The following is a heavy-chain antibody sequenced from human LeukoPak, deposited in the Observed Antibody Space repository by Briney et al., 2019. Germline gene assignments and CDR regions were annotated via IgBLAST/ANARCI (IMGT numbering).Heavy chain of an antibody. Sequence: ASVKVSCKASGYTYPQYVISWVRQAPGQGLEWMGWIDTHIGNTYYAQKFQGRVPMTADISTTTASMELRSLRSDDTAVYYCARRGRPIEYPSGWYGDFDYWGQGTLVTVSS. CDR3: ARRGRPIEYPSGWYGDFDY. CDR1: GYTYPQYV. J-gene: IGHJ4*02. V-gene: IGHV1-18*01. CDR2: IDTHIGNT. D-gene: IGHD6-19*01.